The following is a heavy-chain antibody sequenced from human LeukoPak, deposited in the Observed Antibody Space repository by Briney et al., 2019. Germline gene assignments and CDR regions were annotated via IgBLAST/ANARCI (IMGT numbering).Heavy chain of an antibody. CDR2: IIPILGIA. CDR1: GYTFSSYA. CDR3: AREPYGDYLNNWFDP. Sequence: SVKVSCKASGYTFSSYAISWVRQAPGQGLEWMGRIIPILGIANYAQKFQGRVTITADKSTSTAYMELSSLRSEDTAVCYCAREPYGDYLNNWFDPWGQGTLVTVSS. V-gene: IGHV1-69*04. J-gene: IGHJ5*02. D-gene: IGHD4-17*01.